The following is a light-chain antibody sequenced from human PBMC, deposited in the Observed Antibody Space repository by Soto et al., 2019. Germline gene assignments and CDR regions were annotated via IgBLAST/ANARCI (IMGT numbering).Light chain of an antibody. CDR2: DVS. CDR1: SSDVGGYNS. J-gene: IGLJ2*01. CDR3: SSYTSSITLVL. Sequence: QSALTQPASVSGSPGQSITISCTGTSSDVGGYNSVSWYQQYPGKAPKVMIYDVSYRPSGVSDRFSGSKSGNTASLTISGLQAEDEANYYCSSYTSSITLVLFGGGTQLTVL. V-gene: IGLV2-14*01.